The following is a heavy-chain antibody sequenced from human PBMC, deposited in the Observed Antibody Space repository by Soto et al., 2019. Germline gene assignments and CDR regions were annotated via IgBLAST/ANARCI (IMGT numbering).Heavy chain of an antibody. CDR1: GLTFSNYE. J-gene: IGHJ3*01. Sequence: PGGSLRLSCAASGLTFSNYEMNWVRQAPGKRLEWVSYIGRSGTTTYYADSLKGRFTISRDNAKNSLYLQMNSLRAEDTAVYYCATRSGGGGAFDFWGQWTMVTVSS. CDR2: IGRSGTTT. CDR3: ATRSGGGGAFDF. V-gene: IGHV3-48*03. D-gene: IGHD3-10*01.